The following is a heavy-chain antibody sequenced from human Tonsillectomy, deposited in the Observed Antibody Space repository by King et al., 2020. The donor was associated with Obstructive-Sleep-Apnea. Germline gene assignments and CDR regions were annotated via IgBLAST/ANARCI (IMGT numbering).Heavy chain of an antibody. CDR1: GGSISSGDYS. V-gene: IGHV4-30-2*01. J-gene: IGHJ2*01. Sequence: QLQESGSGLVKPSQTLSLTCAVSGGSISSGDYSWSWIRQPPGKGLEWIGYIYHSGSTFYNPSLKSRVTISVDRSKNQFSLKVSSVIAADTAVYYCARGPHSSAPTNWYFDLWGRGTLVTVSS. D-gene: IGHD5-18*01. CDR3: ARGPHSSAPTNWYFDL. CDR2: IYHSGST.